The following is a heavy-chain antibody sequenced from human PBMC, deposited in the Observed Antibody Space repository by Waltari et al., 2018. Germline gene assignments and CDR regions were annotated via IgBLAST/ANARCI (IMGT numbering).Heavy chain of an antibody. CDR2: INPNSGGT. CDR3: ARGRPYYYDSSGYLGDY. V-gene: IGHV1-2*02. D-gene: IGHD3-22*01. CDR1: GYTFTGYY. Sequence: QVQLVQSGAEVKKPGASVKVSCQASGYTFTGYYMHCVRQPTGQGLEWMGWINPNSGGTNDAQKFQGRVTMTRDTSISTAYMELSRLRSDDTAVYYCARGRPYYYDSSGYLGDYWGQGTLVTVSS. J-gene: IGHJ4*02.